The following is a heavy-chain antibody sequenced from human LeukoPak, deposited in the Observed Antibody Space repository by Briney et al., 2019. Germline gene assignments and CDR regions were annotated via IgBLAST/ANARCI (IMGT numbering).Heavy chain of an antibody. CDR2: IIPIFGTA. CDR3: ARKTGWSHPFDY. D-gene: IGHD2-15*01. V-gene: IGHV1-69*13. CDR1: GGTFSSYA. J-gene: IGHJ4*02. Sequence: ASVKVSCEASGGTFSSYAISWVRQAPGQGLEWMGGIIPIFGTANYAQKFQGRVTITADESTSTAYMELSSLRSEDTAVYYCARKTGWSHPFDYWGQGTLVTVSS.